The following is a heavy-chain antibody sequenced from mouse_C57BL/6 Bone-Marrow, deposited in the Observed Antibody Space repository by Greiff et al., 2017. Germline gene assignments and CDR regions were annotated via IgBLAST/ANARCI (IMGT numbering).Heavy chain of an antibody. V-gene: IGHV5-12*01. Sequence: EVQLVESGGGLVQPGGSLKLSCAASGFTFSDYYMYWVRQTPEKRLEWVAYISNGGGSTYYPDTVKGRFTISRDNAKNTLYLQMSRLKSEDTAMYYCARQGRLTYAMDYWGQGTSVTVSS. D-gene: IGHD3-2*02. CDR1: GFTFSDYY. CDR3: ARQGRLTYAMDY. CDR2: ISNGGGST. J-gene: IGHJ4*01.